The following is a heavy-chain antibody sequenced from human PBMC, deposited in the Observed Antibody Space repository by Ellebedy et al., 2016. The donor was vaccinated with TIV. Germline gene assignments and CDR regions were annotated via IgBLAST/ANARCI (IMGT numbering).Heavy chain of an antibody. D-gene: IGHD3-16*01. V-gene: IGHV4-31*03. CDR1: GGSISSGDYY. Sequence: MPSETLSLTCTVSGGSISSGDYYWSWIRQHPGKDLEWIGYIYYSGSTYYNPSLRSRVTISLDTSRTQFSLNLSFVTAADTAMYYCAREFGVGNWFDPWGQGTLVTVSS. CDR3: AREFGVGNWFDP. CDR2: IYYSGST. J-gene: IGHJ5*02.